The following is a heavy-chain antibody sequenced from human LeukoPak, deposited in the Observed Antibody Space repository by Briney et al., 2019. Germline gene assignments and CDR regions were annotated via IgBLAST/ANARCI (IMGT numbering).Heavy chain of an antibody. J-gene: IGHJ4*02. Sequence: PGGSLRLSCAASGFTFSNYWMSWVRQAPGKGLEWVANKNQGGSEKYYLNSVKGRFTISRDNAKNALYLQMNSLRTDDTAIYYCVRDGSGYDYWGQGTLVTVSS. CDR3: VRDGSGYDY. CDR2: KNQGGSEK. CDR1: GFTFSNYW. V-gene: IGHV3-7*05. D-gene: IGHD6-19*01.